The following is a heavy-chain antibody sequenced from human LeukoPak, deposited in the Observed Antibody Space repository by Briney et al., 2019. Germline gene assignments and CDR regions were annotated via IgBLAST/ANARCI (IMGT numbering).Heavy chain of an antibody. CDR3: AEDGGHGGSHEGGWFDP. J-gene: IGHJ5*02. CDR1: GFTFDDYA. CDR2: ISWNSGSI. V-gene: IGHV3-9*01. Sequence: GGSLRLSCAASGFTFDDYAMHWVRQAPGKGLEWVSGISWNSGSIGYADSVKGRFTISRDNAKNSLYLQMNSLRAEDTALYYCAEDGGHGGSHEGGWFDPWGQGTLVTVSS. D-gene: IGHD1-26*01.